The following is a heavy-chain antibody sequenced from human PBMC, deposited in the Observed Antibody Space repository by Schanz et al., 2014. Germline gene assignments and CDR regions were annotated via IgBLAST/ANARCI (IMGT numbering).Heavy chain of an antibody. V-gene: IGHV3-23*04. J-gene: IGHJ5*02. Sequence: DVRLVESGGGLVQPGGSLRLSCAASGFTFSSYAMSWVRQAPGKGLEWVSSIVGGGGRTYYADSVKGRFTISRDNSKNTLYLQMNSLRVEDTAVYYCARQPGRITVSGVVSNCFDPWGQGTLVTVSS. D-gene: IGHD3-3*01. CDR1: GFTFSSYA. CDR2: IVGGGGRT. CDR3: ARQPGRITVSGVVSNCFDP.